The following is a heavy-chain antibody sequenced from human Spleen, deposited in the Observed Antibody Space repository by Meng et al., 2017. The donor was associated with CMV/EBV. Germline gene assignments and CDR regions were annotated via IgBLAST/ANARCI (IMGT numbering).Heavy chain of an antibody. D-gene: IGHD2-2*01. CDR3: ARVTIVVVPAATPCYGMDV. Sequence: SETLSLTCTVSGGSISSSSYYWGWIRQPPGKGLEWIGSIYYSGSTYYNPSLKSRVTISVDTSKNQFSLKLSSVTAADTAVYYCARVTIVVVPAATPCYGMDVWGQGTTVTVSS. CDR2: IYYSGST. V-gene: IGHV4-39*07. CDR1: GGSISSSSYY. J-gene: IGHJ6*02.